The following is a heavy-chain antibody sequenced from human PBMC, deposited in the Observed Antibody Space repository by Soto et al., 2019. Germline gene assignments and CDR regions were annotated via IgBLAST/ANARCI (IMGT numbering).Heavy chain of an antibody. CDR1: GGTFSSYA. J-gene: IGHJ4*02. Sequence: SVKVSCKASGGTFSSYATSWVRQAPGQGLEWMGGIIPIFGTANYAQKFQGRVTITADKSTSTAYMELSSLRSEDTAVYYCARMGSYPDYFDYWGQGTLVTVSS. CDR2: IIPIFGTA. CDR3: ARMGSYPDYFDY. V-gene: IGHV1-69*06. D-gene: IGHD1-26*01.